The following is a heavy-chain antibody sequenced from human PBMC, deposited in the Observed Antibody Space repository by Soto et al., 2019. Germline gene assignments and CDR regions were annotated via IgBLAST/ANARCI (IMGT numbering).Heavy chain of an antibody. Sequence: GASVKVSCKASGGTFSSYAISWVRQAPGQGLEWMGGIIPIFGTANYAQKFQGRVTITADESTSTAYMELSSLRSEDTAVYYCARDVFFTLPSFWSGYYYYYGMDVWGQGTTVTVSS. CDR2: IIPIFGTA. D-gene: IGHD3-3*01. CDR1: GGTFSSYA. CDR3: ARDVFFTLPSFWSGYYYYYGMDV. J-gene: IGHJ6*02. V-gene: IGHV1-69*13.